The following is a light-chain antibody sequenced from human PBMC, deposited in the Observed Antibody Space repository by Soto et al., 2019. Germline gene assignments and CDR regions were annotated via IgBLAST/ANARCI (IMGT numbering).Light chain of an antibody. V-gene: IGKV3-15*01. CDR3: QQYNSWPPIT. CDR2: DAS. J-gene: IGKJ5*01. Sequence: EIVMTQSPATLSVSPGERATLSCRASQIVNSRLAWYQQKPGQTPRLLIYDASTRATGIPDRFSGGGSGTEFTLTISSLQSEDFVVYYCQQYNSWPPITFGQGTRLEIK. CDR1: QIVNSR.